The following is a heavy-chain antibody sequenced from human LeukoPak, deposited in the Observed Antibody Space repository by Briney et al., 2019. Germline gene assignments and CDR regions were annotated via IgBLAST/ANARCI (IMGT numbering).Heavy chain of an antibody. Sequence: ASVNVSCKTSVYTFTNYIISCVRQSPGQGLERGVWISAYNGNTNYAQKLQGRVTVTTDISTSTAYMELRRLRSDDTAVYYCSREYQYSRGPYWGQGTLVTVSS. J-gene: IGHJ4*02. CDR3: SREYQYSRGPY. CDR1: VYTFTNYI. CDR2: ISAYNGNT. V-gene: IGHV1-18*01. D-gene: IGHD6-13*01.